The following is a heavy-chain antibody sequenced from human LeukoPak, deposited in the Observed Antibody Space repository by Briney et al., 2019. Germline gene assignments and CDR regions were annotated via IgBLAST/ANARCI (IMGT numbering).Heavy chain of an antibody. Sequence: PGGSLRLSCAASGFTFSSYAMSWVRQAPGKGLERVSGISGSGGSTHYADSVKGRFTISRDNSKNTLYLQMNSLRADDTAVYHCAKEDRYSTSWYQFDYWGQGTLVTVSS. CDR1: GFTFSSYA. J-gene: IGHJ4*02. CDR3: AKEDRYSTSWYQFDY. V-gene: IGHV3-23*01. CDR2: ISGSGGST. D-gene: IGHD6-13*01.